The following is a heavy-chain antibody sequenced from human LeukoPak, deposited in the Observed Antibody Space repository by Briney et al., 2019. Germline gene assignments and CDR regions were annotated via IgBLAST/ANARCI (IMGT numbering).Heavy chain of an antibody. CDR3: ASDKKRGPLDY. Sequence: GRSLRLSCAASGFTSNDNAIHWVRQAPGKGLEWVSGFSWSSGSIGYADSVKGRFTISRDNAKNSLYLQMDRLRAEDTALYYCASDKKRGPLDYWGQGTLVTVSS. V-gene: IGHV3-9*02. J-gene: IGHJ4*02. CDR2: FSWSSGSI. CDR1: GFTSNDNA.